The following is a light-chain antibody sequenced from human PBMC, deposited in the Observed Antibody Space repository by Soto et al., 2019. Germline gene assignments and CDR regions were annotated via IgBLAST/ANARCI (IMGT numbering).Light chain of an antibody. V-gene: IGLV2-14*01. Sequence: QSALIQPPSVSGSPGQSVTISCTGTSSDVGSYDYVSWYQQHPGKAPKLLIYGVKNRPSGVSYRFSASKSAFTASLTISGLQAEDEAHYYCSSYTTSYFYVFGPGTKLTVL. CDR3: SSYTTSYFYV. CDR1: SSDVGSYDY. CDR2: GVK. J-gene: IGLJ1*01.